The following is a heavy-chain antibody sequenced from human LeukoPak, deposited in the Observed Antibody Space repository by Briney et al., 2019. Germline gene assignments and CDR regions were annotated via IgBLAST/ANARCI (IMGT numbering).Heavy chain of an antibody. Sequence: PSETLSLTCTVSGGSISSYWWSWIRQPPGKGLEWIGYIYYSGSTNYNPSLKSRVIISVDMSKNQFSLKLSSVTAADTAVYYCTRVGGITMIVVLITDAFDIWGQGTMVTVSS. D-gene: IGHD3-22*01. V-gene: IGHV4-59*01. J-gene: IGHJ3*02. CDR1: GGSISSYW. CDR3: TRVGGITMIVVLITDAFDI. CDR2: IYYSGST.